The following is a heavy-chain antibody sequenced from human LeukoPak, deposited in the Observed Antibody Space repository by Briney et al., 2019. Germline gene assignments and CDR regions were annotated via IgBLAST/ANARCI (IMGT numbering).Heavy chain of an antibody. Sequence: GGSLRLSCAASGFTFSSYGMSWVRQAPGKGLEWAANIKQDGSEKYYVDSVKGRFTISRDNAKNSLYLQMNSLRAEDTAVYYCARDLGSLSSSWYGNYYYYYMDVWGKGTTVTISS. CDR2: IKQDGSEK. CDR1: GFTFSSYG. V-gene: IGHV3-7*01. J-gene: IGHJ6*03. CDR3: ARDLGSLSSSWYGNYYYYYMDV. D-gene: IGHD6-13*01.